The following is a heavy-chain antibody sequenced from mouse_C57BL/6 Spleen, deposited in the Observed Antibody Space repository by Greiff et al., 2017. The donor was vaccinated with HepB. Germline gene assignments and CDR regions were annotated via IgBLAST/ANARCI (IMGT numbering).Heavy chain of an antibody. CDR2: IYWDDDK. D-gene: IGHD1-1*01. J-gene: IGHJ4*01. CDR1: GFSLSTSGMG. V-gene: IGHV8-12*01. Sequence: QVQLKESGPGILQSSQTLSLTCSFSGFSLSTSGMGVSWIRQPSGKGLEWLAHIYWDDDKRYNPSLKSRLTISKDTSRNQVFLKITSVDTADTATYYCARSFSFTTVVAPYAMDYWGQGTSVTVSS. CDR3: ARSFSFTTVVAPYAMDY.